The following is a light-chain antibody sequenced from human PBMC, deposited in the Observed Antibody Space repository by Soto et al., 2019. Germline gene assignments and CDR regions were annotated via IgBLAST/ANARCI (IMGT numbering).Light chain of an antibody. CDR1: SSNIGSNY. Sequence: QAVVTQPPSASGTPGQRVTISCSGSSSNIGSNYVYWYQQLPGTAPKLLIYRNNQRPSGVPDRFSGSKSGTSASLAISGLRSEDEADYYCAAWDHSLSGHVVFGGGTQLTVL. V-gene: IGLV1-47*01. CDR3: AAWDHSLSGHVV. J-gene: IGLJ2*01. CDR2: RNN.